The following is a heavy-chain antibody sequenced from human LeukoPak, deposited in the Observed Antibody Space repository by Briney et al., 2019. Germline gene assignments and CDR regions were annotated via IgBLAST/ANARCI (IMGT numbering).Heavy chain of an antibody. CDR2: IKQDGSEK. CDR1: GFTFSSYW. V-gene: IGHV3-7*01. CDR3: ARARYYYDSSLSDAFDI. D-gene: IGHD3-22*01. Sequence: GGSLRLSCAASGFTFSSYWMSWVRQAPGKGLEWVANIKQDGSEKYYVDSVKGRFTISRGNAKNSLYLQMNSLRAEDTAVYYCARARYYYDSSLSDAFDIWGQGTMVTVSS. J-gene: IGHJ3*02.